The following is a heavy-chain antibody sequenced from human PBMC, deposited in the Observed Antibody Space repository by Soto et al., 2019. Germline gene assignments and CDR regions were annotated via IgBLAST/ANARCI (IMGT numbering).Heavy chain of an antibody. Sequence: PSETLSLTCSVSGDSITGYYWGWIRQPPGKGLEWIGSIIYSSGSTNYSPSLKSRVTISLDTSKNQFSLKLSSVTAADTAVYYCARGNFYYDSLTGFYPGYYFDYWGQGTRVTVS. D-gene: IGHD3-9*01. J-gene: IGHJ4*02. V-gene: IGHV4-59*01. CDR3: ARGNFYYDSLTGFYPGYYFDY. CDR1: GDSITGYY. CDR2: IIYSSGST.